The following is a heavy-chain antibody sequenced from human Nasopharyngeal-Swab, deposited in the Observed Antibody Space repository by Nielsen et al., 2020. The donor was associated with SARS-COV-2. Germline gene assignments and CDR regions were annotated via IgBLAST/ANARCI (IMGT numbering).Heavy chain of an antibody. J-gene: IGHJ4*02. V-gene: IGHV3-73*01. CDR1: GFIFSASA. Sequence: ESLKISCAASGFIFSASAIHWVRQASGKGLEWVGRIGDKDHNYATTYGASVQGRFTISRDDPKNTAFLQMDSLKTEDTALYYCTTDFYFDYWGQGTLVTVSS. CDR2: IGDKDHNYAT. CDR3: TTDFYFDY.